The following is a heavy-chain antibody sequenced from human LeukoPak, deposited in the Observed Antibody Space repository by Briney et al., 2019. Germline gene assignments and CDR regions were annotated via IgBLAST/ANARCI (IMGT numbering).Heavy chain of an antibody. D-gene: IGHD3-10*01. J-gene: IGHJ5*02. CDR3: ARLPNSGADLTWFDP. Sequence: GESLKISCKASGYRFPYHWIAWVRPMPGKGLEWMGFIYPGDSDTRYSPSFQGQVTNSTDKSINTAYLQWSSLKASDTAMYYCARLPNSGADLTWFDPWGQGTLVSVSS. CDR1: GYRFPYHW. V-gene: IGHV5-51*01. CDR2: IYPGDSDT.